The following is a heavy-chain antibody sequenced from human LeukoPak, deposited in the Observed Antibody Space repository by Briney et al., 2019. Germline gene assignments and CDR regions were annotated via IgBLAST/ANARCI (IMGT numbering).Heavy chain of an antibody. Sequence: GGSLRLSCAASGFTFSTYWMMWVRQAPGKGLEWVATINQDGGETYYADYLKGRFTISRDNAKNSLYLQMNSLRVEDTAVYYCARENHATGDYWGPGTLVTVSS. CDR2: INQDGGET. CDR1: GFTFSTYW. CDR3: ARENHATGDY. V-gene: IGHV3-7*03. J-gene: IGHJ4*02.